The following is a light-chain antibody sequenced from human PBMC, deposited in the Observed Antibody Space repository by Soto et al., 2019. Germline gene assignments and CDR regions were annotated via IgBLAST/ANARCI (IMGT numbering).Light chain of an antibody. CDR3: ISYTSSSTPGVV. CDR2: DVS. V-gene: IGLV2-14*01. J-gene: IGLJ2*01. CDR1: SSDVGGYNY. Sequence: QSALTQPASVSGFPGQSITISCTGTSSDVGGYNYVSWYQQHPGKAPKLMIYDVSNRPSGVSNRFSGSKSGNTASLTISGLQAEDEADYYCISYTSSSTPGVVFGGGTKLTVI.